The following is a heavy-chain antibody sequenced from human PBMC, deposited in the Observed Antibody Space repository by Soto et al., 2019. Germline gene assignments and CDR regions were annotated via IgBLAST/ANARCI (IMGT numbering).Heavy chain of an antibody. V-gene: IGHV3-74*01. Sequence: GGSLRLSCAASGFTFSSYWMHWVRQAPGKGLVWVSRINSDGSSTSYADSVKGRFTISRDNAKNTLYLQMNSLRAEDTAVYYCARGTTIFGVVSPIDYWGQGTLVNVSS. CDR1: GFTFSSYW. CDR2: INSDGSST. J-gene: IGHJ4*02. CDR3: ARGTTIFGVVSPIDY. D-gene: IGHD3-3*01.